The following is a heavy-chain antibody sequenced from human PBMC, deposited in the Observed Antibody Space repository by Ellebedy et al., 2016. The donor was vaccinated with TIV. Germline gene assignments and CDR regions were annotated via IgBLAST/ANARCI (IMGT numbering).Heavy chain of an antibody. CDR3: ARDTPYYYGSGSYRYFDY. D-gene: IGHD3-10*01. CDR2: MYYSGST. Sequence: SETLSLXXTVSGGPISSDSWGWIRQPPGKGLQWIGYMYYSGSTTYNPSLKSRVTISKDTSKNQVSLSLNSVTAADTAVYYCARDTPYYYGSGSYRYFDYWGQGTLVTVSS. J-gene: IGHJ4*02. CDR1: GGPISSDS. V-gene: IGHV4-59*12.